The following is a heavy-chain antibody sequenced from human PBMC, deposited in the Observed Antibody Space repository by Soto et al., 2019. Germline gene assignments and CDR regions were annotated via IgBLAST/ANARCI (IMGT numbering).Heavy chain of an antibody. CDR1: GFTFSSYG. V-gene: IGHV3-30*18. CDR2: ISYDGSNK. Sequence: QVQLVESGGGVVQPGRSLRLSCAASGFTFSSYGMHWVRQAPGKGLEWVAVISYDGSNKYYADSVKGRFTISRDNSKNALYLQMSSLRAEDTAVYYCAKDRSTYAGFDPWGQGTLVTVSS. D-gene: IGHD2-2*01. J-gene: IGHJ5*02. CDR3: AKDRSTYAGFDP.